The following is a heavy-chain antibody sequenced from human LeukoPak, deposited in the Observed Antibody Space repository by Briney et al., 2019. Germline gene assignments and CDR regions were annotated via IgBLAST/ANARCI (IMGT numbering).Heavy chain of an antibody. CDR2: ISGSGGST. CDR1: GFTLSSYA. J-gene: IGHJ4*02. V-gene: IGHV3-23*01. D-gene: IGHD1-26*01. CDR3: AKDRGPVGATIFDY. Sequence: GGSLRLSCAASGFTLSSYAMSWVRQAPGKGLEWVSAISGSGGSTYYADSVKGRFTISRDNSKNTLYLQMNSLRAEDTAVYYCAKDRGPVGATIFDYWGQGTLVTVPS.